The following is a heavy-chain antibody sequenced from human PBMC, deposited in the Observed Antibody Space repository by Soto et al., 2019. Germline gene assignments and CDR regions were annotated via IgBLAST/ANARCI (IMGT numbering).Heavy chain of an antibody. CDR1: GGSISSSSYY. CDR2: IYYSGST. CDR3: ARPSGSYWFGAFDI. Sequence: SETLSLTCTVSGGSISSSSYYWGWIRQPPGKGLEWIGSIYYSGSTYYNPSLKSRVTISVDTSKNQFSLKLSSVTAADTAVYYCARPSGSYWFGAFDIWGQGTMVTVSS. J-gene: IGHJ3*02. V-gene: IGHV4-39*01. D-gene: IGHD1-26*01.